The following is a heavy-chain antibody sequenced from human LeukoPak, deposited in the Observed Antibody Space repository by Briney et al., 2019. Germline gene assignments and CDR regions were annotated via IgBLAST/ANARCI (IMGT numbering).Heavy chain of an antibody. V-gene: IGHV3-23*01. J-gene: IGHJ4*02. CDR2: ISGSGGST. CDR1: GFTFSSCA. Sequence: GSLRLSCAAPGFTFSSCAMSWVRQSQGKGLEWVSAISGSGGSTYYADSVKGRFTISRDNSKNTLYLQMNSLRVEDTAVYYCAKDLYSGRDDYWGQGTLVTVSS. D-gene: IGHD1-26*01. CDR3: AKDLYSGRDDY.